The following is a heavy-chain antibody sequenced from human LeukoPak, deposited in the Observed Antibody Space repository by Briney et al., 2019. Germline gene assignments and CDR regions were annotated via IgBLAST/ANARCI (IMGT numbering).Heavy chain of an antibody. J-gene: IGHJ4*02. Sequence: PGGSLRLSCAASGFTFSSYAMSWVRQAPGKGLEWVSSISSSSSYIYYADSVKGRFTISRDNAKNSLYLQMNSLRAEDTAVYYCARDRREYSSGWYAGYDYWGQGTLVTVSS. CDR2: ISSSSSYI. V-gene: IGHV3-21*01. CDR3: ARDRREYSSGWYAGYDY. CDR1: GFTFSSYA. D-gene: IGHD6-19*01.